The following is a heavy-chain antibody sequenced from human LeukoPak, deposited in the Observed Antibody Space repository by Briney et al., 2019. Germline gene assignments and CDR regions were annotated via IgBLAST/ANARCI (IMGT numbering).Heavy chain of an antibody. D-gene: IGHD5-18*01. Sequence: ASVKVSCKASGYTFTGYYMHWVRQAPGQGLEWMGWINPNSGGTNYAQKFQGRVTMTRDTSISTAYMELSRLRSDDTAVYYCAVPYTAMDNLFDYWGQGTLVTVSS. V-gene: IGHV1-2*02. CDR3: AVPYTAMDNLFDY. J-gene: IGHJ4*02. CDR2: INPNSGGT. CDR1: GYTFTGYY.